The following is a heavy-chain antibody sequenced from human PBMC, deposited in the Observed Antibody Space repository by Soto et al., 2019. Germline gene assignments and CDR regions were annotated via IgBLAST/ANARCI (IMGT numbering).Heavy chain of an antibody. CDR1: GFTFSSYW. CDR2: IAYDGRNK. V-gene: IGHV3-30*03. D-gene: IGHD1-1*01. CDR3: ARELERVFDY. Sequence: PGGSLRLSCAASGFTFSSYWMSWVRQAPGKGLEWVAVIAYDGRNKYYADSVKGRFTISRDNSKNTLYLQMNSLRIEDTAVYYRARELERVFDYWGQGTLVTVSS. J-gene: IGHJ4*02.